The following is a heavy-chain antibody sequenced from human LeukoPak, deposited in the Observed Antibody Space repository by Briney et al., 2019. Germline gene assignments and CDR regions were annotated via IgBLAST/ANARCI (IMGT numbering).Heavy chain of an antibody. J-gene: IGHJ1*01. CDR1: GGSISSYY. D-gene: IGHD6-13*01. CDR2: IYYTGST. Sequence: SETLSLTCTVSGGSISSYYWSWIRQPPGKGLELIGYIYYTGSTNYNPSLKSRVTISVDTSKNQFSLKLSSVTAADTAVYYCARSYSSNWYDHFHHWGQGTLVTASS. V-gene: IGHV4-59*01. CDR3: ARSYSSNWYDHFHH.